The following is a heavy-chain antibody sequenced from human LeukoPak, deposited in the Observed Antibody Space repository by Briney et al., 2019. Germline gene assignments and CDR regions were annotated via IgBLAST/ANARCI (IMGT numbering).Heavy chain of an antibody. CDR1: GGSISSYY. D-gene: IGHD5-12*01. Sequence: SETLSLTCTVSGGSISSYYWSWIRQPPGKGLEWIGYIYYSGSTNYNPSLKSRVTISVDTSKNQFSLKLSSVTAADTAVYYCARDRAATKGEYYYMDVWGKGTTVTISS. V-gene: IGHV4-59*01. CDR3: ARDRAATKGEYYYMDV. J-gene: IGHJ6*03. CDR2: IYYSGST.